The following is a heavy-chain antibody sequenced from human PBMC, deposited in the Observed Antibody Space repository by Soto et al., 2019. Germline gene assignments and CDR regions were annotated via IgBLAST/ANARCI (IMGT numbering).Heavy chain of an antibody. CDR2: MNPNSANT. CDR3: ARGRNLAVAGNFDY. V-gene: IGHV1-8*01. CDR1: GYSFTNYD. Sequence: ASVKVSCKASGYSFTNYDINWVRRATGQGLEWMGWMNPNSANTGYAQKFQGRVTMTRNTSISTAYMELSSLISEDTAVYYSARGRNLAVAGNFDYWGQGTLVTVSS. J-gene: IGHJ4*02. D-gene: IGHD6-19*01.